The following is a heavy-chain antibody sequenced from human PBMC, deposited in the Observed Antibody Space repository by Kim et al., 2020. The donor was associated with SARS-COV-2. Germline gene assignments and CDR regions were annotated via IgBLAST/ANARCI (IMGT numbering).Heavy chain of an antibody. V-gene: IGHV3-33*01. CDR2: IWYDGSNE. CDR1: GFTFSTYA. CDR3: ARRNDGGIAVTSPLGH. J-gene: IGHJ1*01. Sequence: GGSLRLSCAASGFTFSTYAMHWVRQAPGKGLEWVAIIWYDGSNEYYANSVKGRFTISRDNSKNTLFLQMTSLRAEDTAIYYCARRNDGGIAVTSPLGHWG. D-gene: IGHD6-19*01.